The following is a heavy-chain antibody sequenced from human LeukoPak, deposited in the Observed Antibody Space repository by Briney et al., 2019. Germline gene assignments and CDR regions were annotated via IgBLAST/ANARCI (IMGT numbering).Heavy chain of an antibody. CDR1: GGTFSSYA. J-gene: IGHJ4*02. Sequence: ASVKVSCKASGGTFSSYAISWVRQAPGQGLEWMGGIIPIFGTANYAQKFQGRVTITADESTSTAYMELSSLRSEDTAVYYCARGPVYSSGFGYWGQRTLVTVSS. CDR3: ARGPVYSSGFGY. CDR2: IIPIFGTA. V-gene: IGHV1-69*01. D-gene: IGHD6-19*01.